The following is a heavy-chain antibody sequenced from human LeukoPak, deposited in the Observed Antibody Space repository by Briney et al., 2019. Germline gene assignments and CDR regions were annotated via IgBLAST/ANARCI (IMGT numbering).Heavy chain of an antibody. J-gene: IGHJ5*02. CDR1: GHSFTNYW. CDR3: ARQATPWNWFDP. Sequence: GESLKISCKDSGHSFTNYWFGWVRQKPGKGLEWMGIIYPRDSDTRYSPSFQGQVNISADKSISTAYLQWSSLKASDTAMYYCARQATPWNWFDPWGQGTLVTVSS. CDR2: IYPRDSDT. V-gene: IGHV5-51*01.